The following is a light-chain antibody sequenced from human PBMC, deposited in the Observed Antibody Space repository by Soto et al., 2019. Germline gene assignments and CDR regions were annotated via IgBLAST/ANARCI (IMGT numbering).Light chain of an antibody. CDR2: YDS. CDR3: QVWDISSGQVV. J-gene: IGLJ3*02. V-gene: IGLV3-21*01. Sequence: SYELTQPPSVSVAPGKTASVACGGSNIGSKSVHWYQKKSGQAPVLVMYYDSDRPSGIPERFSGSNSGNTATLTISRVEAGDEADYYCQVWDISSGQVVFGGGTMLTVL. CDR1: NIGSKS.